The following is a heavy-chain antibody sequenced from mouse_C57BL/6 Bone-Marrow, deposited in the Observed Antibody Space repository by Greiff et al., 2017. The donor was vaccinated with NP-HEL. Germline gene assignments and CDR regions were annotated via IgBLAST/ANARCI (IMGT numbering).Heavy chain of an antibody. CDR1: GFNIKDYY. V-gene: IGHV14-1*01. Sequence: EVQLQQSGAELVRPGASVKLSCTASGFNIKDYYMHWVKQRPEQGLEWIGRIDPEDGDTEYAPKFQGKATMTADTSSNTAYLQLSGLTSEDTAVYYCKAPDGSGYGYWGQGTLVTVSA. CDR2: IDPEDGDT. J-gene: IGHJ3*01. D-gene: IGHD3-2*02. CDR3: KAPDGSGYGY.